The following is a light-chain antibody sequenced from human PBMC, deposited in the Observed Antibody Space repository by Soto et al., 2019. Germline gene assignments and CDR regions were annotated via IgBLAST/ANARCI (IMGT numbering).Light chain of an antibody. CDR2: EVT. CDR1: SRDIGTYDL. J-gene: IGLJ1*01. V-gene: IGLV2-23*02. Sequence: QSALTQPASVSGSPGQSITISCTGTSRDIGTYDLVSWYQQLPGKAPKLIIYEVTKRPSGASPRFSGSKSDNTASLTISGLRAEDEADYYCCSYADTVTYVFGTGTKLTVL. CDR3: CSYADTVTYV.